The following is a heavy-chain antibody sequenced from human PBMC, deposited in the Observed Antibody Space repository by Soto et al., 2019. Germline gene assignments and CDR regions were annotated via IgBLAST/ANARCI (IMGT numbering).Heavy chain of an antibody. CDR1: GVTFSKFI. J-gene: IGHJ6*02. V-gene: IGHV1-69*01. CDR2: IIPIFGTA. Sequence: QVQLEQSGGEVKKPGSSVKVSCKASGVTFSKFIMTWVRQAPGLGLEWVGGIIPIFGTAYYAQKFQGRVTITADESTSTSYLEVSNLRSEDTAVYYCAKVRYSSPMGYYYGMDVWGQGTAVTVSS. D-gene: IGHD6-19*01. CDR3: AKVRYSSPMGYYYGMDV.